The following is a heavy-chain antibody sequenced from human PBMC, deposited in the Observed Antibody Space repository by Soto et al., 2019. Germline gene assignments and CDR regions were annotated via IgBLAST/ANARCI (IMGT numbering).Heavy chain of an antibody. CDR2: INAGNGNT. CDR1: GYTFTNYA. J-gene: IGHJ4*02. CDR3: ASGWFGEFVDQFDY. D-gene: IGHD3-10*01. Sequence: ASVKVSCKASGYTFTNYAMHWVRQAPGQRLEWMGWINAGNGNTKYSQKFQGRVTITRDTSASTAYMELSSLGSDDTAVYYCASGWFGEFVDQFDYWGQGTLVTVSS. V-gene: IGHV1-3*01.